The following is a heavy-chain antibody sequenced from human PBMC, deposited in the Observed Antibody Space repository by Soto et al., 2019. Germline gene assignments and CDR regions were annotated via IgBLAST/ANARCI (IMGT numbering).Heavy chain of an antibody. V-gene: IGHV3-30*18. CDR1: GFTFSSYG. J-gene: IGHJ6*02. D-gene: IGHD5-12*01. Sequence: QVQLVESGGGVVQPGRSLRLSCAASGFTFSSYGMHWVRQAPGKGLEWVAVISYDGSNKYYADSVKGRFTISRDNSKTTLDLQVNSPRAEDPAVYYCAKDASPVWWPTVEYSSYGMDVWGQGTTVTVSS. CDR3: AKDASPVWWPTVEYSSYGMDV. CDR2: ISYDGSNK.